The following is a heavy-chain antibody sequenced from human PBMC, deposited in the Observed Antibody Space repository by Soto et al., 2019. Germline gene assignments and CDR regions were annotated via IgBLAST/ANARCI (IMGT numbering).Heavy chain of an antibody. V-gene: IGHV3-30-3*01. CDR1: GFTFRSYA. CDR3: ARDGTSSGGLYWYLDL. Sequence: QVHLLESGGGVVQPGRSLRLSCAASGFTFRSYALHWVRQAPGKGLEWVAVISKDGDNKYYRDSVRGRVTVSRDNSKDTLYLEMNSLRPEDTAVYYCARDGTSSGGLYWYLDLWGRGTLVSVS. J-gene: IGHJ2*01. CDR2: ISKDGDNK. D-gene: IGHD1-26*01.